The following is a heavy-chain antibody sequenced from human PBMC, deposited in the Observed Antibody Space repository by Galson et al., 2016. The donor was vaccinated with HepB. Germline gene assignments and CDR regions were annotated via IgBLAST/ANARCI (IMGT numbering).Heavy chain of an antibody. J-gene: IGHJ4*03. D-gene: IGHD2-2*01. Sequence: SLRLSCAASGFTFTSSSMHWVRQAPGKGLVWVALISYDGSNTYYADSVKGRFTISRDNSKNTLYLQMNSLRDEDTAVYYCARATRRKIDYWGQGTTVTVSS. V-gene: IGHV3-30-3*01. CDR3: ARATRRKIDY. CDR1: GFTFTSSS. CDR2: ISYDGSNT.